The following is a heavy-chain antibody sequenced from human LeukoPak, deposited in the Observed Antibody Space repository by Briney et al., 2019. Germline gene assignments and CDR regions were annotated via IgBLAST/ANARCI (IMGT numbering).Heavy chain of an antibody. CDR3: ARVHGSGSYYSYFDY. CDR1: GFTFSSFA. Sequence: GGSLRLSCAASGFTFSSFAMHWVRQAPGKGLEYLSAIYSDGSRTYYADSVKGRFTISRDDSKNTLYLQMNSLRAEDTAVYYCARVHGSGSYYSYFDYWGQGTLVTVSS. V-gene: IGHV3-64*04. D-gene: IGHD3-10*01. J-gene: IGHJ4*02. CDR2: IYSDGSRT.